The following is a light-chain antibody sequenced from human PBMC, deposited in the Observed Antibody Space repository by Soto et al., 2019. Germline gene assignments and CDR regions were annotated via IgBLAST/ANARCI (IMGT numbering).Light chain of an antibody. J-gene: IGKJ4*01. CDR2: LGS. V-gene: IGKV2-28*01. CDR1: QSLLHSNGYNC. CDR3: MQALQTPLT. Sequence: DIVMTQSPLSLPVTPGEPASISCRSSQSLLHSNGYNCLDWYLQKPGQSPQLLIYLGSTRASGVPDRFSDSGSGTDFTLKISRVEAEDVGVYYCMQALQTPLTFGGGTKVEIK.